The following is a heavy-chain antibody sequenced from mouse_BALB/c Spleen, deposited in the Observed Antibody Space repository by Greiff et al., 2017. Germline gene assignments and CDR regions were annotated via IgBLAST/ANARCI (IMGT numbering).Heavy chain of an antibody. CDR2: INPSTGYT. CDR1: GYTFTSYW. V-gene: IGHV1-7*01. CDR3: ARRDRSGRAMDY. D-gene: IGHD3-2*01. J-gene: IGHJ4*01. Sequence: VKLVESGADLAKPGASVKMSCKASGYTFTSYWMHWVKQRPGQGLEWIGYINPSTGYTEYNQKFKDKATLTADKSSSTAYMPLSSLTSEDSAVYDGARRDRSGRAMDYWGQGTSVTVSS.